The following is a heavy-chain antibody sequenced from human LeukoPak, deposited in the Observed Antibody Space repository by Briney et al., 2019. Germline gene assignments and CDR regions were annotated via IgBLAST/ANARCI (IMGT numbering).Heavy chain of an antibody. J-gene: IGHJ4*02. CDR3: TKDFSSSWYSYYFDY. V-gene: IGHV3-30*18. CDR2: ISYDGSNK. Sequence: GGSLRLSCVASGFTFSSYGMHWVRQAPGKGLEWVALISYDGSNKYYADSVKGRFTISRDNSRNTLYLQMNSLRAEDTAVYYCTKDFSSSWYSYYFDYWGQGTLVTVSS. D-gene: IGHD6-13*01. CDR1: GFTFSSYG.